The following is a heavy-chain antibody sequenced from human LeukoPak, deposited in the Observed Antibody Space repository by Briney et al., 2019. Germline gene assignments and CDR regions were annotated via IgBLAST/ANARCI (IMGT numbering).Heavy chain of an antibody. V-gene: IGHV4-30-2*01. J-gene: IGHJ4*02. D-gene: IGHD3-10*01. CDR1: GGSISSGGYS. CDR2: IYHSGST. CDR3: ARDYYDGSGSYFDY. Sequence: SQTLSLTCAVSGGSISSGGYSWSWIRQPPGKGLEWIGYIYHSGSTYYNPSPKSRVTISVDRSKNQFSLKLSSVTAADTAVYYCARDYYDGSGSYFDYWGQGTLVTVSS.